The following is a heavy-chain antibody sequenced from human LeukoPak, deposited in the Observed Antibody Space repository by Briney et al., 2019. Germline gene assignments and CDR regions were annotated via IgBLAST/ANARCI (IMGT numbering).Heavy chain of an antibody. CDR3: AGDRGYSTFDY. V-gene: IGHV3-7*01. Sequence: GGSLRLSCAASAFTFSNYWMSWVRQAPGKGLEWVANIKEDGSEINYVDSVKGRFTISRDNAKNSLYLQMNSLRVDDTAVYYWAGDRGYSTFDYWGQGTLVPVSP. J-gene: IGHJ4*02. D-gene: IGHD4-23*01. CDR1: AFTFSNYW. CDR2: IKEDGSEI.